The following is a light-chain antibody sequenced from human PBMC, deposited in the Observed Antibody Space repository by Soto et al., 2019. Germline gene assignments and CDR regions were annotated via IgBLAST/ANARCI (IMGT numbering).Light chain of an antibody. CDR3: CSYGGSRAV. J-gene: IGLJ7*01. V-gene: IGLV2-23*02. Sequence: QSVLTQPASVCGSPGQSITISCTGTSSDVGSHNLVSWYQQHPGQAPKLMIYEVSNRPLGVSARFSASKSGNTASLTISGLQAEDEADYYCCSYGGSRAVFGGGTQLTVL. CDR2: EVS. CDR1: SSDVGSHNL.